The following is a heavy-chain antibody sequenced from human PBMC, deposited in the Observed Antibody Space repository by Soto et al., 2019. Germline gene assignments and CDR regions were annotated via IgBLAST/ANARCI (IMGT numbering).Heavy chain of an antibody. Sequence: ASVKVSCKASGGTFSSYAISWVRQAPGQGLEWMGGIIPIFGTANYAQKFQGRVTITADESTSTAYMELSSLRSEDTAVYYCARDRSAVAEYYYYYYGMDVWGQGTTVTVSS. V-gene: IGHV1-69*13. CDR1: GGTFSSYA. J-gene: IGHJ6*02. CDR2: IIPIFGTA. CDR3: ARDRSAVAEYYYYYYGMDV. D-gene: IGHD6-19*01.